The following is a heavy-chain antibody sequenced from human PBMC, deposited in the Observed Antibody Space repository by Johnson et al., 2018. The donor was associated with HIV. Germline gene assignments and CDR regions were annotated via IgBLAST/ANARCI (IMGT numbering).Heavy chain of an antibody. CDR2: IYSGGNT. J-gene: IGHJ3*02. CDR1: GFTFSNAW. D-gene: IGHD6-6*01. Sequence: VQLVESGGGLVKPGGSLRLSCAASGFTFSNAWMSWVRQAPGKGLEWVSVIYSGGNTYYADSVKGRFTISRDNSKNTLYLQMNSLRAEDTAVYYCARDRGAARDAFDIWGQGTMVTVSS. V-gene: IGHV3-66*01. CDR3: ARDRGAARDAFDI.